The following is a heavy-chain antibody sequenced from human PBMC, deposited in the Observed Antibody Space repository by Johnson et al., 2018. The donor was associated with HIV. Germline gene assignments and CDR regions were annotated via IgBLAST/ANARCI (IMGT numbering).Heavy chain of an antibody. Sequence: EMQLVESGGGVVQPGRSLRLSCAASGFTVSGNYMKWVRQAPGKGLEWVSVIYSGGSTYYADSVKGRFTISRDNSKNTLYLQMNSLRAEDTAVYYCAKRGSGWPSDAFDIWGQGTMVTVSS. V-gene: IGHV3-66*04. J-gene: IGHJ3*02. CDR3: AKRGSGWPSDAFDI. CDR2: IYSGGST. CDR1: GFTVSGNY. D-gene: IGHD6-19*01.